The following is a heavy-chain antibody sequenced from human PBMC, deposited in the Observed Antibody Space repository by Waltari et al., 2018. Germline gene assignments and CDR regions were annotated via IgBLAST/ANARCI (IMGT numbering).Heavy chain of an antibody. D-gene: IGHD6-6*01. CDR3: ARAGMRQLGGAFDI. J-gene: IGHJ3*02. CDR2: IIPIFGTA. Sequence: QVQLVQSGAEVKKPGSSVKVSCKASGGTFSSYAISWVRQAPGQGLEWMGRIIPIFGTANYAQKFQGRVTITADKSISTAYMELSRLRSDDTAVYYCARAGMRQLGGAFDIWGQGTMVTVSS. CDR1: GGTFSSYA. V-gene: IGHV1-69*08.